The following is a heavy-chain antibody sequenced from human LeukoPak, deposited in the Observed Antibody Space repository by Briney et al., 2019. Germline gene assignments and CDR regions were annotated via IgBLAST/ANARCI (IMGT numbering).Heavy chain of an antibody. CDR1: GGSISSYH. CDR3: ARDGNSYGPDFDY. V-gene: IGHV4-4*07. J-gene: IGHJ4*02. CDR2: ININEGP. D-gene: IGHD5-18*01. Sequence: SETLSLTCTVSGGSISSYHWSWIRQPAGKGLEWIGHININEGPKYNPSLRSRVTMPADTSRNQYSLKLSSVTAADTAVYYCARDGNSYGPDFDYWGQGTLVTVSS.